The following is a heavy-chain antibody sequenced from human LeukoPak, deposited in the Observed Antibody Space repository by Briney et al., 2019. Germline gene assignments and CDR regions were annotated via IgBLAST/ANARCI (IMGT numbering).Heavy chain of an antibody. CDR1: GGSFSGYY. D-gene: IGHD6-13*01. CDR2: INHSGST. Sequence: PSETLSLTCAVYGGSFSGYYWSWIRQPPGKGLEWIGEINHSGSTNYNPSLKSRVTISVDTSKNQFSLKLSPVTAADTAVYYCARGRYSSSWNYFDYWGQGTLVTVSS. J-gene: IGHJ4*02. V-gene: IGHV4-34*01. CDR3: ARGRYSSSWNYFDY.